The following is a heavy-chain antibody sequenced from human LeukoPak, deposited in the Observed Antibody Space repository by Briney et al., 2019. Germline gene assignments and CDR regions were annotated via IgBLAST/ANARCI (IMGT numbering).Heavy chain of an antibody. Sequence: PGGSLRLSCAASGFTVSSNYMSWVRQDPGKGLEWVSVIYSGGSTYYADSVKGRFTISRDNSKNTLYLQMNSLRVEDTAVYYCAREVAVGPFDYWGQGTLVTVSS. CDR2: IYSGGST. CDR1: GFTVSSNY. CDR3: AREVAVGPFDY. J-gene: IGHJ4*02. D-gene: IGHD6-19*01. V-gene: IGHV3-53*01.